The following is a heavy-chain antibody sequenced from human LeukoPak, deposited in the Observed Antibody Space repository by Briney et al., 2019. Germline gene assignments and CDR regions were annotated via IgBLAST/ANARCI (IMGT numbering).Heavy chain of an antibody. CDR1: GYTFTGYY. V-gene: IGHV1-2*04. Sequence: ASVKVSCKASGYTFTGYYMHWVRQAPGQGLEWMEWINPNSGGTNYAQKFQGWVTMTRDTSISTAYMGLSRLRSDDTAVYYCARDKGPLTVTTRLNWFDPWGQGTLVTVSS. CDR2: INPNSGGT. D-gene: IGHD4-17*01. J-gene: IGHJ5*02. CDR3: ARDKGPLTVTTRLNWFDP.